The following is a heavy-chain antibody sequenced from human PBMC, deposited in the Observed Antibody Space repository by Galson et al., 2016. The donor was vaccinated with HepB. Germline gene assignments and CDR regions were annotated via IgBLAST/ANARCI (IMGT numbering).Heavy chain of an antibody. D-gene: IGHD3-16*02. Sequence: SLRLSCAVSGFSFSTYAMSWVRQAPGKGLVWVSTIGGSGDNTYYADSVKGRFTISRDNSMNTLYLQMNSLRAEDTAVYYCAEDLLSDYVWGSYRFQDWGQGTLVIVSS. CDR2: IGGSGDNT. CDR1: GFSFSTYA. V-gene: IGHV3-23*01. J-gene: IGHJ4*02. CDR3: AEDLLSDYVWGSYRFQD.